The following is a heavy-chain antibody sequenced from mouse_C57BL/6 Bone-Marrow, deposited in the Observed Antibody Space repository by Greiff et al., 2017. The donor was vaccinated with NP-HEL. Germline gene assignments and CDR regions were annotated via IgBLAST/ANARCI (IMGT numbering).Heavy chain of an antibody. J-gene: IGHJ4*01. CDR1: GYSITSGYY. CDR3: ARKGYPPRYVRAMDY. CDR2: ISYDGSN. Sequence: DVKLQESGPGLVKPSQSLSLTCSVTGYSITSGYYWNWIRQFPGNKLEWMGYISYDGSNNYNPSLKNRISITRDTSKNQFFLKLNSVTTEDTATYYCARKGYPPRYVRAMDYWGQGTSVTVSS. V-gene: IGHV3-6*01. D-gene: IGHD1-1*01.